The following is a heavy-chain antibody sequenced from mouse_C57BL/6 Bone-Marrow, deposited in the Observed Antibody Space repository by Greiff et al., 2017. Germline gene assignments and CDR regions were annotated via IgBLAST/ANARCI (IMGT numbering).Heavy chain of an antibody. CDR2: IDPENGDT. CDR1: GFNIKDDY. J-gene: IGHJ4*01. V-gene: IGHV14-4*01. D-gene: IGHD1-1*01. CDR3: TTDYYYGSRGAMDY. Sequence: VQLQQSGAELVRPGASVKLSCTASGFNIKDDYMHWVKQRPEQGLEWIGWIDPENGDTEYASKFQGKATITADTSSNTAYLQLIILTSEDTAVYYCTTDYYYGSRGAMDYWGQGTSVTVSS.